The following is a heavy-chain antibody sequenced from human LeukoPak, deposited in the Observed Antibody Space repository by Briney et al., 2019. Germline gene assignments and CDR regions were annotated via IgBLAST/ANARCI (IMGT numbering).Heavy chain of an antibody. CDR3: AKGLKFTPGHYYYYMDV. D-gene: IGHD2-15*01. CDR1: RFTFSSYG. J-gene: IGHJ6*03. CDR2: IRYDGSNK. Sequence: GGSLRLSCAASRFTFSSYGMHWVRQAPGKGLEWVAFIRYDGSNKYYADSVKGRFTISRDNSKNTLYLQMNSLRAEDTAVYYCAKGLKFTPGHYYYYMDVWGKGTTVTVSS. V-gene: IGHV3-30*02.